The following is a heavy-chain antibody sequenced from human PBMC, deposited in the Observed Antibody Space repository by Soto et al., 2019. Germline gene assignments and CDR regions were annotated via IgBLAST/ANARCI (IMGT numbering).Heavy chain of an antibody. V-gene: IGHV3-23*01. D-gene: IGHD6-19*01. J-gene: IGHJ6*02. Sequence: GGALRLSCAASEFTFSTYAMTWVRQAPGRGLEWVSTLSASGATSYYTDSVRGRFTVSRDNSKNTLYLQMNSLRAEDTAVYYCEAGTGGVYYYGMDVRGQGTTGTVSS. CDR1: EFTFSTYA. CDR3: EAGTGGVYYYGMDV. CDR2: LSASGATS.